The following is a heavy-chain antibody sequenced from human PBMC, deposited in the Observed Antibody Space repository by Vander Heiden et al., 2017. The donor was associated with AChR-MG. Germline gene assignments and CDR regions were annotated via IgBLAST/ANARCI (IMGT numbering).Heavy chain of an antibody. CDR2: IYWNDDK. V-gene: IGHV2-5*01. CDR1: GFSLSTSGVG. J-gene: IGHJ4*02. D-gene: IGHD5-18*01. CDR3: AHVRIISKAMYYFDY. Sequence: QITLKESGPTLVKPTQTLTLTCTFSGFSLSTSGVGVGWIRQPPGKALEWLALIYWNDDKRYSPSLKSRLTITKDTSKNQVVLTMTNMDPVDTATYYCAHVRIISKAMYYFDYWGQGTLVTVSS.